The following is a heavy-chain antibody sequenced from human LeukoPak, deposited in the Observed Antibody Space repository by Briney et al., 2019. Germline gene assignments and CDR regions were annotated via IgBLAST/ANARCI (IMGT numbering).Heavy chain of an antibody. J-gene: IGHJ5*02. V-gene: IGHV3-7*01. CDR3: ARVRGIVGAYEGGWFDP. CDR2: IKQDGSEK. Sequence: GGSLRLSCAASGFTFSSYAMHWVRQAPGKGLEWVANIKQDGSEKYYVDSVKGRFTISRDNAKNSLYLQMNSLRAEDTAVYYCARVRGIVGAYEGGWFDPWGQGTLVTVSS. D-gene: IGHD1-26*01. CDR1: GFTFSSYA.